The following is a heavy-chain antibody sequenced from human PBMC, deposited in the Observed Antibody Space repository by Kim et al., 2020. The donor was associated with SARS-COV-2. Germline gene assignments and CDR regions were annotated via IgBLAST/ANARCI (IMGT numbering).Heavy chain of an antibody. D-gene: IGHD1-1*01. CDR1: GGSVSSGSYY. CDR2: IYYSGST. J-gene: IGHJ6*02. CDR3: ARESVRTTEVYYYYYGMDV. Sequence: SETLSLTCTVSGGSVSSGSYYWSWIRQPPGKGLEWIGYIYYSGSTNYNPSLKSRVTISVDTSKNQFSLKLSSVTAADTAVYYCARESVRTTEVYYYYYGMDVWGQGTTVTVSS. V-gene: IGHV4-61*01.